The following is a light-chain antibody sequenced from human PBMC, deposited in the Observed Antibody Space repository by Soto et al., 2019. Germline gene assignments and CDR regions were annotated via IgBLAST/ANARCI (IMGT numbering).Light chain of an antibody. Sequence: DIQMTQSPSSLSASVGDTVAITCRASQIIGSDLNWYQQKPGKAPRLLVYGSSSLQSGVPSRVSGRGSGTHFTLTINSLQPEDFAVYYCQQGYKTPYTFGQGTKLDTK. CDR3: QQGYKTPYT. V-gene: IGKV1-39*01. CDR1: QIIGSD. CDR2: GSS. J-gene: IGKJ2*01.